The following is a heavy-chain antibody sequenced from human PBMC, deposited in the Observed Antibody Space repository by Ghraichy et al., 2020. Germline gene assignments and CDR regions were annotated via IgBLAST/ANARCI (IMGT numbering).Heavy chain of an antibody. Sequence: GGSLRLSCEASGLTFSDYGMHWVRQAPGKGLEWVAVLWFDGLNKIYADSVKGRFTISRDDSKNTLYLQMNSLRVEDTAVYYCASARYYDFWSDLFDSWGQGTLVTVSS. D-gene: IGHD3-3*01. CDR2: LWFDGLNK. CDR3: ASARYYDFWSDLFDS. J-gene: IGHJ4*02. CDR1: GLTFSDYG. V-gene: IGHV3-33*01.